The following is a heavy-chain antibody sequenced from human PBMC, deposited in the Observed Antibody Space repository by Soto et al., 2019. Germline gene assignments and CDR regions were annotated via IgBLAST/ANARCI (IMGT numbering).Heavy chain of an antibody. J-gene: IGHJ5*02. Sequence: PGGSLRLSCAASGFTFSSYWMSWVRQAPGKGLEWVANIKQDGSEKYYVDSVKGRFTISRDNAKNSLYLQMNSLRAEDTAVYYCARDWIVVVPAAMPDWFDPWGQGTLVTVSS. V-gene: IGHV3-7*01. CDR2: IKQDGSEK. CDR1: GFTFSSYW. D-gene: IGHD2-2*01. CDR3: ARDWIVVVPAAMPDWFDP.